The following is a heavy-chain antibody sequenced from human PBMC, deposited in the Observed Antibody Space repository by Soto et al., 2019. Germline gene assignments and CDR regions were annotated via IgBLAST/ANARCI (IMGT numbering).Heavy chain of an antibody. CDR3: ARDSIAARRVYGMDV. CDR2: INPNSGGT. Sequence: ASVKVFCKASGYTFTCYYMHWVRQAPGQGLEWMGWINPNSGGTNYAQKFQGWVTMTRDTSISTAYMELSRLRSDDTAVYYCARDSIAARRVYGMDVWGQGTMVNVS. J-gene: IGHJ6*02. CDR1: GYTFTCYY. D-gene: IGHD6-6*01. V-gene: IGHV1-2*04.